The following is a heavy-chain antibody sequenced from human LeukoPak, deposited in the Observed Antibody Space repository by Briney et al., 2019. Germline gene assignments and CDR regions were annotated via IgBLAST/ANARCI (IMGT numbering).Heavy chain of an antibody. Sequence: GGSLRLSCAASGFTVSSNYMSWVRQAPGKGLEWVSVIYSGGSTYYTDSVKGRFTISRDNSKNPLYLRMNSVSAEDTALYYCASGGDYYDSSGQLRGGFDYWGQGTLVTVSS. J-gene: IGHJ4*02. V-gene: IGHV3-66*01. CDR1: GFTVSSNY. CDR2: IYSGGST. CDR3: ASGGDYYDSSGQLRGGFDY. D-gene: IGHD3-22*01.